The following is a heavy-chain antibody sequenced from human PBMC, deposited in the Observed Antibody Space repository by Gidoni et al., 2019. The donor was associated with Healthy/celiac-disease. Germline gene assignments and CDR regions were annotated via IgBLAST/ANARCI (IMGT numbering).Heavy chain of an antibody. Sequence: QVQLQESGPGLVKPSETLSLTCTVSGGSISSYYWSWIRQPPGQGLEWIGYIYYSGSTNYNPSLKSRVTISVDTSKNQFSLKLSSVTAADTAVYYCARDAYYYDSSGYYPWYFDLWGRGTLVTVSS. J-gene: IGHJ2*01. V-gene: IGHV4-59*01. CDR3: ARDAYYYDSSGYYPWYFDL. D-gene: IGHD3-22*01. CDR2: IYYSGST. CDR1: GGSISSYY.